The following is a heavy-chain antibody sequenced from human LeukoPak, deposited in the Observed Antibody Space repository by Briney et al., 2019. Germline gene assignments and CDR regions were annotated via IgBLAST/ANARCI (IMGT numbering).Heavy chain of an antibody. D-gene: IGHD3-9*01. J-gene: IGHJ4*02. CDR1: GYTFTSYD. CDR2: MNPNSGNT. Sequence: ASVKVSCKASGYTFTSYDINWVRQATGQGLEWMGWMNPNSGNTGYAQKFQGRVTMTRNTSISTAYMELSSLRSEDTAVYYCARGGYDILTGYHNFDYWGQGTLVTVFS. V-gene: IGHV1-8*01. CDR3: ARGGYDILTGYHNFDY.